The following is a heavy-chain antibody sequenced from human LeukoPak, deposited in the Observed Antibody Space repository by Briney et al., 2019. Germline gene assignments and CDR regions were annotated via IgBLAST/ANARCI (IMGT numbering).Heavy chain of an antibody. D-gene: IGHD2-15*01. Sequence: SETLSLTCTVSGGSISSGGYYWSWIRQPPGKGLEWIGYIYHSGSTYYNPSLKSRVTISVDRSKNQFSLKPSSVTAADTAVYYCASSIDRDAFDIWGQGTMVTVSS. V-gene: IGHV4-30-2*01. CDR2: IYHSGST. CDR1: GGSISSGGYY. J-gene: IGHJ3*02. CDR3: ASSIDRDAFDI.